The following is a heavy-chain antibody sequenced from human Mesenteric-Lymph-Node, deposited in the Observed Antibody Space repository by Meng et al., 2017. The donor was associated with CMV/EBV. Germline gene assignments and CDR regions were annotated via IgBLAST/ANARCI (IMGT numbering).Heavy chain of an antibody. V-gene: IGHV1-69*05. CDR1: GGTFSSYA. CDR2: IIPIFGTA. CDR3: ATHAAFYYDTSGHFYVY. J-gene: IGHJ4*02. D-gene: IGHD3-22*01. Sequence: SVKVSCKASGGTFSSYAISWVRQAPGQGLEWMGGIIPIFGTANYAQKFQGRVTITTDESTSTAYMELSSLRSEDTAVYYCATHAAFYYDTSGHFYVYWGQGTLVTVSS.